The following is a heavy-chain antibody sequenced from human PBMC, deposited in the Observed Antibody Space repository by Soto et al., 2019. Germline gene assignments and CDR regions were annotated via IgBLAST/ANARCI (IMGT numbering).Heavy chain of an antibody. Sequence: QVQLVESGGGVVQPGRSLRLSCAASGFTLSSYGMHWVRQAPGKGLEWVAVIWYDGSNKYYADSVKGRFTISRDNSKNTLYLQMNSLRAEDTAVYYCAREAVAHDAFDIWGQGTMVTVSS. CDR1: GFTLSSYG. V-gene: IGHV3-33*01. D-gene: IGHD6-19*01. CDR2: IWYDGSNK. J-gene: IGHJ3*02. CDR3: AREAVAHDAFDI.